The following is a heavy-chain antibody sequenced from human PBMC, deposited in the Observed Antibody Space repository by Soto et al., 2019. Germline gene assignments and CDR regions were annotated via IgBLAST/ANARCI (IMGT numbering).Heavy chain of an antibody. Sequence: ASVKLSCKDSGYTFTSYGISSVRQAPGQGLEWMGWISAYNGNTNYAQKLQGRVTMTTDTSTSTAYMELRSLRSDDTAVYYCARDKISGYPKWASNFEYLGQGTLVTGSS. V-gene: IGHV1-18*01. J-gene: IGHJ4*02. CDR3: ARDKISGYPKWASNFEY. D-gene: IGHD3-22*01. CDR1: GYTFTSYG. CDR2: ISAYNGNT.